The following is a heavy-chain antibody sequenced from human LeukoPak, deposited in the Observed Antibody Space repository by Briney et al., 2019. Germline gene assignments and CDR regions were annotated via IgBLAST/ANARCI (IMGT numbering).Heavy chain of an antibody. CDR2: INPNSGGT. CDR3: ARGATVTRYYYYYYYMDV. D-gene: IGHD4-17*01. Sequence: ASVKVSCKASGYTFTGYYMHWVRQAPGQGLEWMGWINPNSGGTNYAQKSQGRVTMTRDTSISTAYMELSRLRSDDTAVYYCARGATVTRYYYYYYYMDVWGKGTTVTVSS. V-gene: IGHV1-2*02. CDR1: GYTFTGYY. J-gene: IGHJ6*03.